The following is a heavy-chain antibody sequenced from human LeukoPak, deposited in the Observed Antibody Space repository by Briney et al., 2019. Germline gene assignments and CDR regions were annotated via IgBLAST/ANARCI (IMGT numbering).Heavy chain of an antibody. Sequence: SETLSLTCDVSGGSIDGTNWWNWVRQPPGKGLEWIGEIHHDGRINYNPSLKSRVTLSVDKSKNQFSLRLNSVTAADTAMYYCARSHDHLWGNYPDYWGQGTLVTVSS. J-gene: IGHJ4*02. CDR2: IHHDGRI. CDR1: GGSIDGTNW. CDR3: ARSHDHLWGNYPDY. V-gene: IGHV4/OR15-8*01. D-gene: IGHD3-16*02.